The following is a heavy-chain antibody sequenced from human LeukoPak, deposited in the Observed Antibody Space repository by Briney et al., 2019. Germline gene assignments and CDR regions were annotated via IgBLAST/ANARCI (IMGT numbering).Heavy chain of an antibody. Sequence: ASVKVSCKASGYTLTELSMHWVRQAPGKGLEWMGGFDPEDGETIYAQKFQGRVTMTEDTSTDTAYMELSSLRSEDTAVYYCATRVSEVPATAVWVFDIWGQGTMVTVSS. D-gene: IGHD2-2*01. J-gene: IGHJ3*02. V-gene: IGHV1-24*01. CDR3: ATRVSEVPATAVWVFDI. CDR2: FDPEDGET. CDR1: GYTLTELS.